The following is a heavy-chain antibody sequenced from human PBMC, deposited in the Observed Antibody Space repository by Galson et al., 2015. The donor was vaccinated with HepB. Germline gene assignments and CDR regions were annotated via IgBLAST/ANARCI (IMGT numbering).Heavy chain of an antibody. CDR3: ARGGVATIGGPTFDY. CDR2: ISAYNGNT. D-gene: IGHD5-24*01. J-gene: IGHJ4*02. V-gene: IGHV1-18*01. CDR1: GYTFTTYG. Sequence: QSGAEVKKPGASVKVSCKASGYTFTTYGVSWVRQAPGQGLEWMGRISAYNGNTDYAQRFQGRVTMTTATFTSTAYMELRSLRSDDTAIYYCARGGVATIGGPTFDYWGQGTLV.